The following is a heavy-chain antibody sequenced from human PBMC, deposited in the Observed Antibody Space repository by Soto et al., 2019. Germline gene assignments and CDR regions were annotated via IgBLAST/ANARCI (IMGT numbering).Heavy chain of an antibody. CDR2: IYSGGST. V-gene: IGHV3-53*01. CDR1: GFTVSSNY. CDR3: ARDLVLPPTTETYYDFWSGYYRGDYYYYGMDV. D-gene: IGHD3-3*01. Sequence: GGSLRLSCAASGFTVSSNYMSWVRQAPGKGLEWVSVIYSGGSTYYADSVKGRFTISRDNSKNTLYLQMNSLRAEDTAVYYCARDLVLPPTTETYYDFWSGYYRGDYYYYGMDVWGQGTTVTVSS. J-gene: IGHJ6*02.